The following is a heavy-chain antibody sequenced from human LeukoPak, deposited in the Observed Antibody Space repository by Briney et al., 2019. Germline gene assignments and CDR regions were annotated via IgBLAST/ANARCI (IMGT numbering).Heavy chain of an antibody. Sequence: RGXSLQISCQGSGYSFTSYWIGWVRQVPGKGLEWMGIIYPGDSDTRYSPSFQGQVTISADKSISTAYLQWSSLKASDTAMYYCARSYGSGSYFDYWGQGTLVTVSS. CDR2: IYPGDSDT. V-gene: IGHV5-51*01. J-gene: IGHJ4*02. CDR3: ARSYGSGSYFDY. D-gene: IGHD3-10*01. CDR1: GYSFTSYW.